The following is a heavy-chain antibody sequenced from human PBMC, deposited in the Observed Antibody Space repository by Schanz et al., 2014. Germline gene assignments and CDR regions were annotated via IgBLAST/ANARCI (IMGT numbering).Heavy chain of an antibody. CDR3: ARGLVRYFAY. CDR1: GYTFTDYY. D-gene: IGHD2-8*02. J-gene: IGHJ4*02. V-gene: IGHV1-2*06. CDR2: INPNSGGT. Sequence: QVQLVQSGAEVKKPGASVKVSCKASGYTFTDYYIHWVRQAPGQGLEWMGRINPNSGGTIYAQNFQGRVTMTRDTSISTAYMELSRLRSDDTAVYYCARGLVRYFAYWGQGTLVTVSS.